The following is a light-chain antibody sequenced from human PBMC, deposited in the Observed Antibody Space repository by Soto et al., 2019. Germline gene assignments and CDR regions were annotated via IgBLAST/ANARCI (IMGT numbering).Light chain of an antibody. CDR1: QSISSW. Sequence: DIHMTQFPSTLSASVGDRVTITCRASQSISSWLAWYKQKPGKAPKLLIYDASILESGVPSRFSGVGSGTDFTLTISSLQPDDFATYYCQQYNSYSSTFGQGTKVEIK. V-gene: IGKV1-5*01. CDR3: QQYNSYSST. CDR2: DAS. J-gene: IGKJ1*01.